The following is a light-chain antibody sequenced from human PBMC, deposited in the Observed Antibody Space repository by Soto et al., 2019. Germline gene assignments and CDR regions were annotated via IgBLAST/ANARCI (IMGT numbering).Light chain of an antibody. CDR2: DAS. Sequence: DIQMTQSPSTLSASVGDRVIITCRASQSISSWLAWYQQKPGKAPKLLIYDASSLESGVPSRFSGSGSGTEFTLTISSLQPDDFATYYCQQYNTFGQGTKVEIK. V-gene: IGKV1-5*01. CDR1: QSISSW. CDR3: QQYNT. J-gene: IGKJ1*01.